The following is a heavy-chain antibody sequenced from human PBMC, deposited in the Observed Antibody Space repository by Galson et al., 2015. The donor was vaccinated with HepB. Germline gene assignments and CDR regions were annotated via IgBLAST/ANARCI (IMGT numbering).Heavy chain of an antibody. CDR2: ISAYDGDT. V-gene: IGHV1-18*01. CDR3: ARVAFVAMVGATQNNWFDP. Sequence: SVKVSCKASGYTFSSYSITWVRQAPGQGLEWMGWISAYDGDTKYAQNIQGRLTMTTDTSRTTAYMELRSLRSDDTAVYYCARVAFVAMVGATQNNWFDPWGQGTLGTVSS. J-gene: IGHJ5*02. D-gene: IGHD2-15*01. CDR1: GYTFSSYS.